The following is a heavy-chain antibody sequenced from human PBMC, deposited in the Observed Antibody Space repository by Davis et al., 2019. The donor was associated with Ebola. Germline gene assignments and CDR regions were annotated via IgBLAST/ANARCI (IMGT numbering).Heavy chain of an antibody. CDR1: GFTFSSYE. V-gene: IGHV3-48*03. CDR2: ISSSGSTI. Sequence: PGGSLRLSCAASGFTFSSYEMKWVRQAPGKGLEWVSYISSSGSTIYYADSVKGRFTISRDNAKNSLYLQMNSLRAEDTAVYYCARVPYPGVVTPEWFDPWGQGTLVTVSS. J-gene: IGHJ5*02. CDR3: ARVPYPGVVTPEWFDP. D-gene: IGHD4-23*01.